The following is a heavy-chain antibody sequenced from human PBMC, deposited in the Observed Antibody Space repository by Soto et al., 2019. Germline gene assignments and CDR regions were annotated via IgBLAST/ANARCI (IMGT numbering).Heavy chain of an antibody. J-gene: IGHJ4*02. D-gene: IGHD4-17*01. CDR1: GGTFSRYA. Sequence: SVKVSCKASGGTFSRYAISWVRQAPGQGLEWMGGITPMFGTANYAQKFRGRLTITADESTTTAYMELSSLRSEDTAVYYCARMFSGDYTFFFAYWGQGTRVTVSS. CDR2: ITPMFGTA. CDR3: ARMFSGDYTFFFAY. V-gene: IGHV1-69*13.